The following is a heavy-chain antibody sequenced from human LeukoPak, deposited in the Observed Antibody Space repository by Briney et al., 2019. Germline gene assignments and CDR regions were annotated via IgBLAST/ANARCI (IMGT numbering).Heavy chain of an antibody. V-gene: IGHV3-23*01. Sequence: PGGSLRLSCAASGFTFSNYYMSWIRQAPGKGLEWVSAISGSGGSTYYADSVKGRFTISRDNSKNTLYLQMNSLRAEDTAVYYCAKDLGIAAAHWGQGTLVTVSS. CDR2: ISGSGGST. CDR3: AKDLGIAAAH. CDR1: GFTFSNYY. D-gene: IGHD6-13*01. J-gene: IGHJ4*02.